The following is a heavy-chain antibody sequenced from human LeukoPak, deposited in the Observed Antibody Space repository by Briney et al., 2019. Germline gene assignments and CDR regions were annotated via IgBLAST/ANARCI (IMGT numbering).Heavy chain of an antibody. V-gene: IGHV3-23*01. CDR1: GFTFSTFA. Sequence: PGWSLRLSCAASGFTFSTFAMIWVRQPPGKGLEWVSSIFPSGGEIHYADSVRGRFTISRDNSKSTLSLQMNSLRAEDTAVYYCAKDWDTAEYYFDYWGQGTLVTVSS. D-gene: IGHD5-18*01. CDR2: IFPSGGEI. CDR3: AKDWDTAEYYFDY. J-gene: IGHJ4*02.